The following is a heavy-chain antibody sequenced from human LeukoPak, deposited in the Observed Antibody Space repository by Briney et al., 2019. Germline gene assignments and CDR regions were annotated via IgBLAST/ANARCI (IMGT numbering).Heavy chain of an antibody. V-gene: IGHV3-23*01. J-gene: IGHJ4*02. CDR3: AKGSDVSARNYFAY. CDR1: GFTFSSYA. D-gene: IGHD2-8*01. Sequence: GGSLRLSCAASGFTFSSYAMSWVRQAPGKGLEWVSAISGSGGSTYYADSVKGRFTISRDNSENTLYLQMNNLRAEDTAVYFCAKGSDVSARNYFAYWGQGTLVTVSS. CDR2: ISGSGGST.